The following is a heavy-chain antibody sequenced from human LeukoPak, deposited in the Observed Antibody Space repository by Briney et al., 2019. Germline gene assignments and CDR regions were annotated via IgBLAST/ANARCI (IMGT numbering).Heavy chain of an antibody. V-gene: IGHV3-30*02. CDR3: AKDRCSNGVGCYYYYMDV. CDR2: IQYDGSNE. CDR1: GFTVSSNY. Sequence: GGSLRLSCAASGFTVSSNYMSWVRQAPGKGLEWVAYIQYDGSNEQYADSVKGRFSISRDSSKNILYLQMNSLRAEDTAAYYCAKDRCSNGVGCYYYYMDVWGKGTTVTISS. D-gene: IGHD2-8*01. J-gene: IGHJ6*03.